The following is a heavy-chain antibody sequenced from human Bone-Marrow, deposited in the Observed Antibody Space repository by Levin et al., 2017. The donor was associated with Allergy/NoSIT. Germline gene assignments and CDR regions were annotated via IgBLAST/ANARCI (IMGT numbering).Heavy chain of an antibody. CDR3: ATRAVAAPY. Sequence: GGSLRLSCAPSGFTVSNNYMSWVRQAPGKGLEWVSLIYSGGSTLYADSVKGRFTISRDNSKNTLYLQMNSLRVEDTAVYYCATRAVAAPYWGHGALVTVSS. CDR2: IYSGGST. V-gene: IGHV3-66*01. CDR1: GFTVSNNY. D-gene: IGHD6-19*01. J-gene: IGHJ4*01.